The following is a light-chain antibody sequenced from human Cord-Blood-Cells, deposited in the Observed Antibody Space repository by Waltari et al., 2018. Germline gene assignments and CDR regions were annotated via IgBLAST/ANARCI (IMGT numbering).Light chain of an antibody. CDR1: QCVSSY. CDR2: DPS. J-gene: IGKJ5*01. Sequence: IVLTQSPSTLSLSPGERATLSCRASQCVSSYFASYQQKPGQPPTLLINDPSTPATAIPARCSSSGSGTDDTLTIISLEPEDYAVNYCQQRSNWPPITFGQGTRLEIK. CDR3: QQRSNWPPIT. V-gene: IGKV3-11*01.